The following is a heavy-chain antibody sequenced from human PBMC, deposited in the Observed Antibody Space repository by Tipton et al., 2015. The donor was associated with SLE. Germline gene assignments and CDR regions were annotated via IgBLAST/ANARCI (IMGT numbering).Heavy chain of an antibody. Sequence: PGLVKPSETLSLTCAVSGGSISSGSYYWSWIRQPAGKGLAWIGYIYTSGSTNYNPSLKRRVTISVDTSNNQFSLKLSSVTAADTAVYYCARDREQQLVLNFDYWGQGTLVTVSS. J-gene: IGHJ4*02. CDR1: GGSISSGSYY. D-gene: IGHD6-13*01. CDR2: IYTSGST. CDR3: ARDREQQLVLNFDY. V-gene: IGHV4-61*02.